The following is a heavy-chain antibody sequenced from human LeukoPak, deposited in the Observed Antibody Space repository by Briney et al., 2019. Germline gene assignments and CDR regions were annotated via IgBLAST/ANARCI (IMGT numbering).Heavy chain of an antibody. V-gene: IGHV3-30*04. CDR1: GFTFSSYA. Sequence: GGSLRLSCAASGFTFSSYAMHWVRQAPGKGLEWVAVISYDGSNKYYADSVKGRFTISRDNSKNTLYLQMNSLRAEDTAVYYCARDSDIVVVVAATFDYWGQGTLVTVSS. J-gene: IGHJ4*02. CDR3: ARDSDIVVVVAATFDY. CDR2: ISYDGSNK. D-gene: IGHD2-15*01.